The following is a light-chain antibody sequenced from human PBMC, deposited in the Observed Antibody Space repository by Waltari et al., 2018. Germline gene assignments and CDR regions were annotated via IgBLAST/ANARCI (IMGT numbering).Light chain of an antibody. V-gene: IGKV1-6*01. J-gene: IGKJ2*01. CDR3: LQDHGYPRT. CDR2: AAS. CDR1: QDIRKE. Sequence: AIQMTQSPSSLPASVGDRVTITCRARQDIRKELGWYQQRPGKAPSLLIYAASNLQGGVPSRFSGSGSGTDFTLTINSLQPEDFATYYCLQDHGYPRTFGQGTKLEIK.